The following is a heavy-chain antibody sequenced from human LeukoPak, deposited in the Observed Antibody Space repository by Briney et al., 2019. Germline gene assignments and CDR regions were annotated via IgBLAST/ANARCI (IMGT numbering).Heavy chain of an antibody. Sequence: GGSLRLSCAASGFTFSSYAIHWVRQAPGKGLEWVAVISYDGSNKYYADSVKGRFTISRDNSKNTVYLQMNSLRAEDTAVYYCARDNRGAFDIWGQGTMVTVSS. CDR1: GFTFSSYA. J-gene: IGHJ3*02. V-gene: IGHV3-30*03. CDR3: ARDNRGAFDI. CDR2: ISYDGSNK.